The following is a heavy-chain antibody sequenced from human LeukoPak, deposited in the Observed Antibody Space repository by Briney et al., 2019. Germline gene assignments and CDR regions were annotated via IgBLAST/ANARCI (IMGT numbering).Heavy chain of an antibody. Sequence: GASVKVSCKASGYTFTAYYIHWVRQAPGQGLDWMGWIDPKSGGTKYAQKFQGRVTMTRDASLNTAYMELSRLRSDDTAVYYCARLSSGELITLDLWGQGTLVTVSS. D-gene: IGHD1-26*01. J-gene: IGHJ5*02. CDR1: GYTFTAYY. CDR3: ARLSSGELITLDL. CDR2: IDPKSGGT. V-gene: IGHV1-2*02.